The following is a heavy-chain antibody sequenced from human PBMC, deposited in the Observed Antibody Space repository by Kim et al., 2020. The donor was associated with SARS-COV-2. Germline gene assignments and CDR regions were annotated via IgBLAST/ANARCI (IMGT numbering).Heavy chain of an antibody. CDR3: ARDDWQQLVNRY. J-gene: IGHJ4*02. D-gene: IGHD6-13*01. CDR1: GFTFSSYG. V-gene: IGHV3-33*01. CDR2: IWYDGSNK. Sequence: GGSLRLSCAASGFTFSSYGMHWVRQAPGKGLEWVAVIWYDGSNKYYADSVKGRFTISRDNSKNTLYLQMNSLRAEDTAVYYCARDDWQQLVNRYWGQGTLVTVSS.